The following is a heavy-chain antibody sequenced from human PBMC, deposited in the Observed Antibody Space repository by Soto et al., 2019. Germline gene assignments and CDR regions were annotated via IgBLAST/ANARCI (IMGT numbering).Heavy chain of an antibody. CDR3: ARIEMTTVTRIFDY. Sequence: SETLSLTCTVSGSSISSYYWSWIRQPPGKGLEWIGYIYCSGSTNYNPSLKSRVTISVDTSKNQFSLKLSSVTAADTAVYYCARIEMTTVTRIFDYWGQGTLVTVSS. V-gene: IGHV4-59*08. CDR2: IYCSGST. J-gene: IGHJ4*02. CDR1: GSSISSYY. D-gene: IGHD4-17*01.